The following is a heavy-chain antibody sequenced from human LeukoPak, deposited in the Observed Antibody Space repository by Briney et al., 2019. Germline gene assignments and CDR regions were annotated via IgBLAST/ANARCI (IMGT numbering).Heavy chain of an antibody. D-gene: IGHD1-26*01. CDR1: GGSISNYY. V-gene: IGHV4-59*01. CDR3: ARAPRGRIVGAASPFDY. CDR2: IYYSGST. J-gene: IGHJ4*02. Sequence: SETLSLTCTVSGGSISNYYWSWIRQPPGKGLEWIGHIYYSGSTNYNPSLKSRVTISVDTSKNQFSLKLRSVTAADTAVYYCARAPRGRIVGAASPFDYWGQGTLVTVSS.